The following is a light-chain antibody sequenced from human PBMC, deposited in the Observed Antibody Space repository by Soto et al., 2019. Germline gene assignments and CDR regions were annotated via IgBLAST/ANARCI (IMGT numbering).Light chain of an antibody. V-gene: IGKV3-11*01. CDR2: DSS. CDR1: QSVNS. Sequence: EIVLTQSPATLSLSPGERATLSCRASQSVNSLAWYQQKPGQAPSLLIFDSSSRATGVPARFVGSGSETEFTLTIYTLQPEDCAVYYCQQYEKWPYTFGQGTKLEI. J-gene: IGKJ2*01. CDR3: QQYEKWPYT.